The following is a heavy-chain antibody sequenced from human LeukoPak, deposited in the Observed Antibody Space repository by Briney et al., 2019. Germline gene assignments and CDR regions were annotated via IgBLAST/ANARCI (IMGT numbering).Heavy chain of an antibody. CDR3: AKDSSVPYGITE. J-gene: IGHJ4*02. D-gene: IGHD4-17*01. CDR1: GFTFSKYA. CDR2: ISPSDGNT. Sequence: QTGGSLRLSCAASGFTFSKYAMSWVRQAPGKGLEWVSAISPSDGNTFYADSVKGRFTSSRDNSKNTLSLQMNSLRAEDTALYYCAKDSSVPYGITEWGQGTLVTVSS. V-gene: IGHV3-23*01.